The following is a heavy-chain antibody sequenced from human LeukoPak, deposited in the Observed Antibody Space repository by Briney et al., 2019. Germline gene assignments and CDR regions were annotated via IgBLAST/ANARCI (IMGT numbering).Heavy chain of an antibody. Sequence: SGGSLRLSCAASAFTFTGYYMHWVRQAPGQGLEWMGWINPNSGGTNYAQKFQGRVTVTRDTSISTAYMELSRLRSDDTAVYYCARDLRYSSGWSASGMDVWGKGTTVTISS. J-gene: IGHJ6*03. V-gene: IGHV1-2*02. CDR3: ARDLRYSSGWSASGMDV. CDR1: AFTFTGYY. D-gene: IGHD6-19*01. CDR2: INPNSGGT.